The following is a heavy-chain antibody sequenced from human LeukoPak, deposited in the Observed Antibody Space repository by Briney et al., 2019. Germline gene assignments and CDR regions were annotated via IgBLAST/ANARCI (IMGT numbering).Heavy chain of an antibody. V-gene: IGHV3-48*04. D-gene: IGHD5-18*01. CDR1: GFTFSSYS. CDR3: ARDSRGYNYGPYYFDY. CDR2: ISSSSTI. Sequence: GGSLRLSCAASGFTFSSYSMNWVRQAPGKGLEWVSYISSSSTIYYADSVKGRFTISRDNAKNSLYLQMNSLRAEDTAVYYCARDSRGYNYGPYYFDYWGQGTLVSVSS. J-gene: IGHJ4*02.